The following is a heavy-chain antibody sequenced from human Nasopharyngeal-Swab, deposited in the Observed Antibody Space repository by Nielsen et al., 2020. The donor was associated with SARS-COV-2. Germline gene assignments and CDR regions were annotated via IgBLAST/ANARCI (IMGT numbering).Heavy chain of an antibody. CDR3: ARSLTDYFDY. CDR2: ISGSGGST. Sequence: GESLKISCAASGFTFSSYAMSWVRQAPGKGLEWVSAISGSGGSTYYADSVKGRFTISRDNSKNTLYLQMNSLRAEDTAVYYCARSLTDYFDYWGQGTLVTVSS. J-gene: IGHJ4*02. V-gene: IGHV3-23*01. CDR1: GFTFSSYA.